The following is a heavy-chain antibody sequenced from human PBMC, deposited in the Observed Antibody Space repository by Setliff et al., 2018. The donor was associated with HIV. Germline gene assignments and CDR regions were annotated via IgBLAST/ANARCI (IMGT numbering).Heavy chain of an antibody. CDR1: GYTFTGYY. D-gene: IGHD1-26*01. V-gene: IGHV1-2*06. J-gene: IGHJ6*03. CDR3: ATWGGSPDGYFYYYMDV. Sequence: ASVKVSCKASGYTFTGYYIHWVRRAPGQGLVWMGRINPSSGGTNYAPKFQGRVTMTRDKSISTAYMELSRLRSDDTAVYYCATWGGSPDGYFYYYMDVWGKGTTVTVSS. CDR2: INPSSGGT.